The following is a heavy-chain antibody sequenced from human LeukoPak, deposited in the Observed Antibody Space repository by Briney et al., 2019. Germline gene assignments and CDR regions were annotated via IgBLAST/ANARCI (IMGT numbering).Heavy chain of an antibody. CDR1: GGTFSSYA. CDR2: IIPILGIA. CDR3: ARDHLIAAASGGYYGMDV. V-gene: IGHV1-69*04. J-gene: IGHJ6*02. Sequence: SVKVSFKASGGTFSSYAISWVRQAPGQGLEWMGRIIPILGIANYAQKFQGRVTITADKSTSTAYMELSSLRSEDTAVYYCARDHLIAAASGGYYGMDVWGQGTTVTVSS. D-gene: IGHD6-13*01.